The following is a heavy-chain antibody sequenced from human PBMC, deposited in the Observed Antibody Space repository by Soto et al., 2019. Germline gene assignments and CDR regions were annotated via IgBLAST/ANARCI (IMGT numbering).Heavy chain of an antibody. V-gene: IGHV3-30*18. D-gene: IGHD4-17*01. CDR3: AKDARDYVVYYYYGMDV. J-gene: IGHJ6*02. Sequence: GGSLRLSCAASGFTFSSYGMHWVRQAPGKGLEWVAVISYDGSNKYYADSVKGRFTISRDNSKNTLYLQMNSLRAEDTAVYYCAKDARDYVVYYYYGMDVWGQGTTVTVSS. CDR1: GFTFSSYG. CDR2: ISYDGSNK.